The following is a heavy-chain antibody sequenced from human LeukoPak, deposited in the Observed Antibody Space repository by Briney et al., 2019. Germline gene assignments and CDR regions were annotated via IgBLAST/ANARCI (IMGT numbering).Heavy chain of an antibody. CDR3: ARDVAGEQYYFDY. Sequence: PGGSLRLSCAASGFTFSSYAMHWVRQAPGKGLEWVAVISYDGSNKYYADSVKGRFTISRDNSKNTLYLQMNSLRAEDTAVYYCARDVAGEQYYFDYWGQGTLVTVSS. CDR2: ISYDGSNK. CDR1: GFTFSSYA. J-gene: IGHJ4*02. V-gene: IGHV3-30-3*01. D-gene: IGHD2-15*01.